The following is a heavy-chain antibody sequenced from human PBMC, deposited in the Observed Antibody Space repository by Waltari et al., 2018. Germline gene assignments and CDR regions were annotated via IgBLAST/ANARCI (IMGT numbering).Heavy chain of an antibody. CDR2: IYYSGST. Sequence: QLQLQESGPGLVKPSETLSLTCTLSGGPISSSSYYWGGIRQPPGTGLEWIGSIYYSGSTCYSPSPKSRVTISVDTSKNQFSLMLSSVTAAETAVYYCARNVSSISSSRDAFDYWGQGTLVSVSS. V-gene: IGHV4-39*07. J-gene: IGHJ4*02. D-gene: IGHD6-13*01. CDR1: GGPISSSSYY. CDR3: ARNVSSISSSRDAFDY.